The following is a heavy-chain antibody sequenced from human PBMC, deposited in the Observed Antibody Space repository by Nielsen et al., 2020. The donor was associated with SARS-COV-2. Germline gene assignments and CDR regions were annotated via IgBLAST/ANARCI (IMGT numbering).Heavy chain of an antibody. D-gene: IGHD5-18*01. V-gene: IGHV3-30*04. CDR2: ISYDGSNI. J-gene: IGHJ4*02. CDR1: GFIFSNYA. Sequence: GESLKISCAASGFIFSNYAMHWVRRAPGKGLDWVAIISYDGSNIYADSVKGRFTISRDNAKNSLYLQMNSLRAEDTALYHCASIDGYGVQGYWGQGTLVSVSS. CDR3: ASIDGYGVQGY.